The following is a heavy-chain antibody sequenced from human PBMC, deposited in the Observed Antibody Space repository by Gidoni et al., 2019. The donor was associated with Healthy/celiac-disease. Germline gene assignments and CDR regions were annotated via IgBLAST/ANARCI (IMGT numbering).Heavy chain of an antibody. V-gene: IGHV3-7*01. Sequence: EVQLVESGGGLGQPWGSLRPSCAASGFTFISYWMSWVRQDPGKGLEWVAKIKQDGSEKYYVDSVKGRFTISRDNAKNSLYLQMNSLRAEDTAVYYCARAIVVVPAARRGYGMDVWGQGTTVTVSS. D-gene: IGHD2-2*01. CDR3: ARAIVVVPAARRGYGMDV. J-gene: IGHJ6*02. CDR1: GFTFISYW. CDR2: IKQDGSEK.